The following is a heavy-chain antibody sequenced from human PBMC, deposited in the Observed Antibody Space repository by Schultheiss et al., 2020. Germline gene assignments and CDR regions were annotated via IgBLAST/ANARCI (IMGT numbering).Heavy chain of an antibody. Sequence: GGSLRLSCAASGFTFSGYSMNWVRQAPGTGLEWVSSISSSSTYIYYANSVKGRFTISRDNAKNSLYLQMNSLRPEDTAVYYCAREHDYSDFQPWDADVSEGLFDYGMDVWGQGTTVTVSS. CDR3: AREHDYSDFQPWDADVSEGLFDYGMDV. J-gene: IGHJ6*02. V-gene: IGHV3-21*01. CDR2: ISSSSTYI. D-gene: IGHD4-11*01. CDR1: GFTFSGYS.